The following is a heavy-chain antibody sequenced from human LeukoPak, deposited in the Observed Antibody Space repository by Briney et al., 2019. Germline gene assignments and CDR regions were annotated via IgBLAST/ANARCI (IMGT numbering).Heavy chain of an antibody. D-gene: IGHD6-19*01. CDR3: AKDGRGWPFDY. V-gene: IGHV3-30*02. CDR1: GFTFSSYG. J-gene: IGHJ4*02. CDR2: ITYDGSNK. Sequence: PEGSLRLSCAASGFTFSSYGMHWARQAPGKGLEWVAFITYDGSNKYYADSVKGRFTISRDNSKNTLYLQMNSLRAEDTAVYYCAKDGRGWPFDYWGQGTLVTVSS.